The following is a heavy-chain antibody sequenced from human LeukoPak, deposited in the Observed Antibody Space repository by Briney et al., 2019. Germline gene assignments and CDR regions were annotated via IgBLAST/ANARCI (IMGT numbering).Heavy chain of an antibody. CDR3: AAGSAAAGKRGSYWLDP. CDR1: GFTFTKSV. Sequence: SVKVSCKTSGFTFTKSVVQWVRQARGQRLEWIGWIVVGSGNTNYAQKFQDRVTITWDMSTSTVYMDLSSLRYEDTAVFYCAAGSAAAGKRGSYWLDPWGQGTLVTVSS. J-gene: IGHJ5*02. V-gene: IGHV1-58*01. D-gene: IGHD6-13*01. CDR2: IVVGSGNT.